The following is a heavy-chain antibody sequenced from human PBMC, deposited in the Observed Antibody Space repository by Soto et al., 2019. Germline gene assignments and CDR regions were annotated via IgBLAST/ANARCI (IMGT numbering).Heavy chain of an antibody. J-gene: IGHJ6*02. D-gene: IGHD6-13*01. Sequence: SVKVSCKASGGTFSSYAISWVRQAPGQGLEWMGGIIPIFGTANYAQKFQGRVTITADESTSTAYMELSSLRSEDTAVYYCARAPTAEHSSWYYYYYGMDVWGQGTTVPVSS. CDR1: GGTFSSYA. CDR2: IIPIFGTA. V-gene: IGHV1-69*13. CDR3: ARAPTAEHSSWYYYYYGMDV.